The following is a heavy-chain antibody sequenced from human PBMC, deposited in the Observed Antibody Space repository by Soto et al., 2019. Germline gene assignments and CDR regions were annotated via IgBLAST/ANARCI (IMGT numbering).Heavy chain of an antibody. J-gene: IGHJ6*02. CDR3: ARACGGFDNGLDV. CDR1: GDSIRSYY. CDR2: IYYSGST. D-gene: IGHD5-12*01. V-gene: IGHV4-59*01. Sequence: KTSETLSLTCTVSGDSIRSYYWTWIRQPPGKGLELIGYIYYSGSTRYNPSLKSRVTISVDMSKNQFSLKLSSVIAADTAVYYCARACGGFDNGLDVWGQGTAVTVSS.